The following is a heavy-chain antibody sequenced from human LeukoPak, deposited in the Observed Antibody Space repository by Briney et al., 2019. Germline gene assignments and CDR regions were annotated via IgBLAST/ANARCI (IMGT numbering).Heavy chain of an antibody. CDR2: TFYSGNT. Sequence: SGTLSLTCTVSGASVSSSSFYWGWIRQPPGKGLEWIGTTFYSGNTYYNPSLKSRVTISVDTSKNQFSLKLSSVTAADTAVYYCARQFAIFGVAYFDYWGQGTLVTVSS. J-gene: IGHJ4*02. CDR3: ARQFAIFGVAYFDY. CDR1: GASVSSSSFY. V-gene: IGHV4-39*07. D-gene: IGHD3-3*01.